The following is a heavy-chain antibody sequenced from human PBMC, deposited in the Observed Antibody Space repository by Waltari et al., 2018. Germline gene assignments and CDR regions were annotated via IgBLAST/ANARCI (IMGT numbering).Heavy chain of an antibody. CDR3: ARFGPVVAGDY. Sequence: SGFTVSSNYMSWVRQAPGKGLEWVSVIYSGGSTYYADSVKGRFTISRDNSKNTLYLQMNSLRAEVTAVYYCARFGPVVAGDYWGQGTLFTVSS. D-gene: IGHD2-15*01. CDR1: GFTVSSNY. V-gene: IGHV3-66*02. J-gene: IGHJ4*02. CDR2: IYSGGST.